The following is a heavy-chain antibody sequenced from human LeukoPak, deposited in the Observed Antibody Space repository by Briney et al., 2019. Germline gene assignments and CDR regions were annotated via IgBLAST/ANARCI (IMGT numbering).Heavy chain of an antibody. J-gene: IGHJ6*02. D-gene: IGHD3-3*01. CDR2: INPNSGGT. Sequence: ASVKVSCKASGYTFTGYYMHWVRQAPGQGLERMGWINPNSGGTNYAQKFQGRVTMTRDTSISTAYMELSRLRSDDTAVYYCARVSYYDFWSGWSHYYYGMDVWGQGTTVTVSS. CDR3: ARVSYYDFWSGWSHYYYGMDV. V-gene: IGHV1-2*02. CDR1: GYTFTGYY.